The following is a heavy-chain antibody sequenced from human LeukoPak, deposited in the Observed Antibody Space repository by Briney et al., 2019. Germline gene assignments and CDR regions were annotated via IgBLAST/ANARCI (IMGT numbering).Heavy chain of an antibody. Sequence: PGGSLRLSCAASGFTFSSYAMSWVRQAPGKGLEWVANIKQDGSEKYYVDSVRGRFTISRDNAKNSLYLQMNSLRAEDTAVYYCASSGYSGYGGFDYWGQGTLVTVSS. CDR2: IKQDGSEK. CDR3: ASSGYSGYGGFDY. CDR1: GFTFSSYA. D-gene: IGHD5-12*01. J-gene: IGHJ4*02. V-gene: IGHV3-7*01.